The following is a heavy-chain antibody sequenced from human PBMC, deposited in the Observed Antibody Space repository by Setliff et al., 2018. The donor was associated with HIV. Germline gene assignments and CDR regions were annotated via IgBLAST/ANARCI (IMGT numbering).Heavy chain of an antibody. CDR2: FYETGYT. J-gene: IGHJ4*02. CDR1: GDFFSSDYY. Sequence: PSETLSLTCTVSGDFFSSDYYWGWIRQSPGKGLEWIGSFYETGYTYYNPSLKSRVTMSVDTSTSQFSLRLTSMTAADTAVYYCARAYYDHPWASYRFDYWGQGTLVTVSS. D-gene: IGHD3-16*02. V-gene: IGHV4-38-2*02. CDR3: ARAYYDHPWASYRFDY.